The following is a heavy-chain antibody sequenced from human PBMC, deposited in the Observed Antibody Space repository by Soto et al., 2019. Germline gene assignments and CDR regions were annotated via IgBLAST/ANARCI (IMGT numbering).Heavy chain of an antibody. CDR3: ARRLGHHYFDY. J-gene: IGHJ4*02. CDR2: IYYSGST. V-gene: IGHV4-39*01. CDR1: GGSISSSSYY. Sequence: QLQLQESGPGLVKPSETLSLTCTVSGGSISSSSYYWGWIRQPPGKGLEWIGSIYYSGSTYYNPSLKSRVTISVDTSKNQFSLKLSSVTAADTAVYYCARRLGHHYFDYWGQGTLVTVSS.